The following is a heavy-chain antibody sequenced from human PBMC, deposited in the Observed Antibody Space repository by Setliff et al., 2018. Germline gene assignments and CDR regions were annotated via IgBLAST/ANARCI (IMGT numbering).Heavy chain of an antibody. CDR2: IGAYNGNT. V-gene: IGHV1-18*01. D-gene: IGHD6-19*01. CDR3: ARVTIAVAGYFDF. CDR1: GYTFTNYG. J-gene: IGHJ4*02. Sequence: ASVQVSCKASGYTFTNYGVTWVRQAPGQGLEWMGWIGAYNGNTYNAHKFQGRVTMTSDTSTSTAYVELRSLRSDDTAVYYCARVTIAVAGYFDFWGQGTLVTVSS.